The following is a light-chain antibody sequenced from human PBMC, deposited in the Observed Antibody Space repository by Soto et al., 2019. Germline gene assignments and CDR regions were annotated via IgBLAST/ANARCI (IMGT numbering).Light chain of an antibody. V-gene: IGLV2-14*03. Sequence: QSALTQPASVSGSPGQSITISCTGTSSDVDDYKYVSWYQQLPGKAPKLMIYSVSNRPSGVSNRFSGSQSGTTASLTISGLQAEDEADYYCSSFTSTSTYVVFGGRTKLTVL. CDR1: SSDVDDYKY. CDR2: SVS. J-gene: IGLJ2*01. CDR3: SSFTSTSTYVV.